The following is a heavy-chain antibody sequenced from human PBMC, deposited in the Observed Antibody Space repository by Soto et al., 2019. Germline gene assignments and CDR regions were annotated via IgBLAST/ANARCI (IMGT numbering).Heavy chain of an antibody. J-gene: IGHJ4*02. CDR1: GFTFRNFA. D-gene: IGHD1-1*01. CDR3: AKDAEESVNEPIPGDC. CDR2: ISGSGRMT. Sequence: EVQLLESGGDLVQPAGSLRLSCAASGFTFRNFAMTWVRPAPGKGLEWVSGISGSGRMTYYAHSVKGHFTISRDNSKNTLDLQMNSLRAEDTAVYYCAKDAEESVNEPIPGDCWGQGTVVTVSS. V-gene: IGHV3-23*01.